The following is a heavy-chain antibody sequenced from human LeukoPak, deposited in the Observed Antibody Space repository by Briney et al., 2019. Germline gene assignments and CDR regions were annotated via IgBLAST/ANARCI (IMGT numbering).Heavy chain of an antibody. CDR3: ARDPPIRYYDIGPRGGTYGMDV. CDR2: INHSGST. J-gene: IGHJ6*02. V-gene: IGHV4-34*01. D-gene: IGHD3-9*01. Sequence: SETLSLTCAVYGGSFSGYYWSWIRQPPGKGLEWIGEINHSGSTNYNPSLKSRVTISVDTSKNQFSLKLSSVTAADTAVYYCARDPPIRYYDIGPRGGTYGMDVWGQGTTVTVSS. CDR1: GGSFSGYY.